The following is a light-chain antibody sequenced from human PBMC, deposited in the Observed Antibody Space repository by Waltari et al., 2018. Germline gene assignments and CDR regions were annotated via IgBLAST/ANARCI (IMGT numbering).Light chain of an antibody. J-gene: IGLJ2*01. CDR2: DVV. CDR1: SSDIGGHNY. V-gene: IGLV2-14*01. CDR3: SSYASSK. Sequence: QSALTQPASVSGSPGQTITISCTGTSSDIGGHNYVSWYQQQPGKAPKHMIYDVVKRPSGVSNRFSGSKSGNTASLTISGLQAEDDAIYYCSSYASSKFGGGTKLTVL.